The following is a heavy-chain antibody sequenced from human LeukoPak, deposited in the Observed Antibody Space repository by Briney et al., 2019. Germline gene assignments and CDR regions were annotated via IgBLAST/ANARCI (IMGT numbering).Heavy chain of an antibody. CDR3: ARHVASGSSSINAGDY. V-gene: IGHV5-51*01. CDR2: IYPGDSDT. CDR1: GYSFTSYW. D-gene: IGHD6-6*01. J-gene: IGHJ4*02. Sequence: GESLKISCKGSGYSFTSYWIGWVRQMPGKGLEWMGIIYPGDSDTRYSPSFQGQVTISADKSISTAYLQWSSLKASDTAMYYCARHVASGSSSINAGDYWGQGTLVTVSS.